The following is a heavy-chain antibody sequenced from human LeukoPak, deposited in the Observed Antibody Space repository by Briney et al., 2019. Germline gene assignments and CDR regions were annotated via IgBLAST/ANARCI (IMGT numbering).Heavy chain of an antibody. CDR3: ARSYGDYITGAYAFDV. J-gene: IGHJ3*01. CDR1: GGSISNNY. V-gene: IGHV4-59*08. D-gene: IGHD4-17*01. CDR2: IYDSGST. Sequence: SETLSLTCTVSGGSISNNYWSWIRQPPEKGLEWIGYIYDSGSTNYNPSHKRRLTISVDTSKNQFSLKLSSVTAADSAVYYCARSYGDYITGAYAFDVWGQGTMVTVSS.